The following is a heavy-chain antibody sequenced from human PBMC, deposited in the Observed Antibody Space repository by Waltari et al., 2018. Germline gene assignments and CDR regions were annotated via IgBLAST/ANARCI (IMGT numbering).Heavy chain of an antibody. V-gene: IGHV4-38-2*01. J-gene: IGHJ6*03. D-gene: IGHD3-3*01. CDR3: ARGPRYYDFWSGYYSHYYYYYMDV. CDR2: IYHSGST. Sequence: QVQLQESGPGLVKPSETLSLTCAVSGYSISSGYYWGWIRQPPAQGLEWIGSIYHSGSTYYNPSLKSRVTISVDTSKNQFSLKLSSVTAADTAVYYCARGPRYYDFWSGYYSHYYYYYMDVWGKGTTVTVSS. CDR1: GYSISSGYY.